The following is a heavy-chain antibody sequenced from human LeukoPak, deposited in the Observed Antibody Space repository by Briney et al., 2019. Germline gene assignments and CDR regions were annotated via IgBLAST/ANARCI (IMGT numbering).Heavy chain of an antibody. D-gene: IGHD4-17*01. CDR3: ARGLHDYGDYPGY. CDR1: GFTFSSYS. V-gene: IGHV3-21*01. J-gene: IGHJ4*02. CDR2: ISSSSSYI. Sequence: GGSLRLSCAASGFTFSSYSMNWVRQAPGKGLEWVSSISSSSSYIYYADSVKGRFTISRDNAKNSLYLQMNSLRAEDTAVYYCARGLHDYGDYPGYWGQGTLVTVSS.